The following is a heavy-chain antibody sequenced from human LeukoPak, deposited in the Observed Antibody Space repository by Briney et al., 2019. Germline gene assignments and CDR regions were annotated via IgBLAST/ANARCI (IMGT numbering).Heavy chain of an antibody. Sequence: GGSLRLSCAASAIAFRSYWMHWVRQAPGKGLEWVSSISSSSSYIYYADSVKGRFTISRDNAKNSLYLQMNSLRAEDTAVYYCARGGRVVVAYMDVWGKGTTVTVSS. D-gene: IGHD3-3*01. CDR3: ARGGRVVVAYMDV. V-gene: IGHV3-21*01. CDR2: ISSSSSYI. CDR1: AIAFRSYW. J-gene: IGHJ6*03.